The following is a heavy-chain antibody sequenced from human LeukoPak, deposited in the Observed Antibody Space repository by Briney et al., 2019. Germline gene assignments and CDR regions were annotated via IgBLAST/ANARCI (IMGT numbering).Heavy chain of an antibody. CDR2: IRGSGGST. J-gene: IGHJ3*02. Sequence: GGSLRLSCAASGFTFSSYAMSWVRQAPGKGLEWVSAIRGSGGSTYYADSVKGRFTISRDNSKNTLYLQMNSLRAEDTAVYYCAKGWGYSYLKSAFDIWGQGTMVTVSS. CDR1: GFTFSSYA. V-gene: IGHV3-23*01. CDR3: AKGWGYSYLKSAFDI. D-gene: IGHD5-18*01.